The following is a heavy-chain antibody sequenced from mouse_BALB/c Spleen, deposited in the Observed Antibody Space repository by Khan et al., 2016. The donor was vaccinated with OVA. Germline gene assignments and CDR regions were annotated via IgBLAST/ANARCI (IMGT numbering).Heavy chain of an antibody. CDR2: INTYTGES. Sequence: QIQLVQSGPELKKPGETVRISCKASGYTFTDYGMNWVKQAPGKGLKWMGWINTYTGESTYAAEFKGRFAFSLETSASTAHLQINNLKNDDMATYFCARYRGSFLLDLWGQGTTLTVSS. CDR3: ARYRGSFLLDL. D-gene: IGHD2-12*01. V-gene: IGHV9-1*02. CDR1: GYTFTDYG. J-gene: IGHJ2*01.